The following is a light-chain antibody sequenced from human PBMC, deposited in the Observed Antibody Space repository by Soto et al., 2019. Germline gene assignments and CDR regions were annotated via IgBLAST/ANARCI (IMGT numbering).Light chain of an antibody. CDR2: KNN. V-gene: IGLV1-47*01. CDR1: SSNIGNFY. Sequence: QSVLTQPPSASGTPGQRVTISCSGSSSNIGNFYVYWYQQLPGTAPKLLIYKNNQRPLGVPDRFSGSKSGTSASLAISGLRAEDEAYYYCAAWDDSLSGPGGFGGGTPLTVL. CDR3: AAWDDSLSGPGG. J-gene: IGLJ7*01.